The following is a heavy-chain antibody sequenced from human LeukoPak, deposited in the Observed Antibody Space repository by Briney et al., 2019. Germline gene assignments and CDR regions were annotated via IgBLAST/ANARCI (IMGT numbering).Heavy chain of an antibody. CDR3: ARGYDPYYESTRGPFDI. D-gene: IGHD3-22*01. CDR1: VYSFSRGYD. CDR2: IEHSGST. Sequence: SDPQSLPCALSVYSFSRGYDLGRPRYRPGKGLEWIHRIEHSGSTDCNPSLKSRDTISVDRSDNKFSLKLTSVTGADTAVYYCARGYDPYYESTRGPFDIWGQGTMVIVSS. J-gene: IGHJ3*02. V-gene: IGHV4-38-2*01.